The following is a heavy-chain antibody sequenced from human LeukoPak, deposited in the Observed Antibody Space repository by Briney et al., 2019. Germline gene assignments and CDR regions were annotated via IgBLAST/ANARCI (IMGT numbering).Heavy chain of an antibody. J-gene: IGHJ4*02. Sequence: PMASVKVSCKASGYRFTGCYMHWVRQAPGQGLEWMGWINPNSGVTNYAQNFQGRVSMTRDTSISTAYMELSRLRSDDTAVYYCARQQEVSGYFDYWGQGTLVTVSS. CDR2: INPNSGVT. D-gene: IGHD3-16*02. CDR3: ARQQEVSGYFDY. V-gene: IGHV1-2*02. CDR1: GYRFTGCY.